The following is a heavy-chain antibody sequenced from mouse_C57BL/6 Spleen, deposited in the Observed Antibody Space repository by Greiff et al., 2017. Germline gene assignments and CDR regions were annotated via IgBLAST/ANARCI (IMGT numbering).Heavy chain of an antibody. CDR2: IDPSDSYT. J-gene: IGHJ4*01. Sequence: QVQLQQPGAELVMPGASVKLSCKASGYTFTSYWMHWVKQRPGQGLEWIGEIDPSDSYTNYNQKFKGKSTLTVDKSSSTAYMQLSSRTSEDAAVYYCASGGSSGYDAMDYWGQGTSVTVSS. D-gene: IGHD3-2*02. V-gene: IGHV1-69*01. CDR1: GYTFTSYW. CDR3: ASGGSSGYDAMDY.